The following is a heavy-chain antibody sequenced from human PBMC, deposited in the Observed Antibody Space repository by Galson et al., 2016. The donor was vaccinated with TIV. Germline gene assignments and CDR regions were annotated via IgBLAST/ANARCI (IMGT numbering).Heavy chain of an antibody. CDR3: ARDRVVDATYYYYYFGLDV. Sequence: SLRLSCAASGLSVSINYMTWVRQAPGKGLEWVSLISDGGNTYYPDSVKGRFTISRDNSKNTLYLRMSSLRLEDTAVYYCARDRVVDATYYYYYFGLDVWGQGTAVTVS. CDR1: GLSVSINY. D-gene: IGHD5-12*01. CDR2: ISDGGNT. J-gene: IGHJ6*02. V-gene: IGHV3-66*02.